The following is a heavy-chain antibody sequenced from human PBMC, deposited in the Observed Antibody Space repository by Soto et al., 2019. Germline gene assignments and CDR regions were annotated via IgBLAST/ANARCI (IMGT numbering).Heavy chain of an antibody. CDR2: MYNTGST. CDR1: GRSISGYS. D-gene: IGHD2-21*02. CDR3: ARDLWGYCGTDCYPLDV. J-gene: IGHJ6*02. Sequence: SETRSLTCTVSGRSISGYSWSWIRQPPGKGLEWIGYMYNTGSTVYNPSFKSRVTISVDTSKNQFSLKLNSVTAADTAVYYCARDLWGYCGTDCYPLDVWGQGTTVT. V-gene: IGHV4-59*01.